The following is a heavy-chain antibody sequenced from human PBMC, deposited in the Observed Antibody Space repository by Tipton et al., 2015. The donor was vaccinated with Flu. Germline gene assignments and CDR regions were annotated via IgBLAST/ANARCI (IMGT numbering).Heavy chain of an antibody. CDR2: IYYSGST. Sequence: TLSLTCTVSGGSISSGDYYWSWIRQPPGKGLEWIGYIYYSGSTNYNPSLKSRVTISVDTSKNQFSLKLSSVTAADTAVYYCARIPSSGWNPYYYGMDVWGQGTTVTVSS. V-gene: IGHV4-61*08. CDR3: ARIPSSGWNPYYYGMDV. J-gene: IGHJ6*02. D-gene: IGHD6-19*01. CDR1: GGSISSGDYY.